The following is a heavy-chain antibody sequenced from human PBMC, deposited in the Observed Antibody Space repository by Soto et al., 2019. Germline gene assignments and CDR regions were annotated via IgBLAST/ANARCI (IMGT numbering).Heavy chain of an antibody. CDR3: ARKYCGGDCYSLWSFDL. CDR1: GGTFSSYA. J-gene: IGHJ2*01. D-gene: IGHD2-21*02. Sequence: QVQLVQSGAEVKKPGSSVKVSCKASGGTFSSYAISWVRQAPGQGLEWMGGIIPIFGTANYAQKFQGRVTIPAXXSXSXGDMELSSLRSEGTAVYYCARKYCGGDCYSLWSFDLWGRGTLVTVSS. CDR2: IIPIFGTA. V-gene: IGHV1-69*12.